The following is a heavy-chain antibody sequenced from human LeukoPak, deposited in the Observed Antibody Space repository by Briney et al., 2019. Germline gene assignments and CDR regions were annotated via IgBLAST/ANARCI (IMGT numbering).Heavy chain of an antibody. CDR1: GGSFSGYC. V-gene: IGHV4-34*01. D-gene: IGHD6-19*01. J-gene: IGHJ4*02. CDR3: ARDLPAASRLGQWLVRSGFGY. CDR2: INHSGST. Sequence: SETLSLTCAVYGGSFSGYCWSWIRQPPGKGLEWIGEINHSGSTNYNPSLKSGGTISVDTSKNQFSLKLSSVTAADTAVYYCARDLPAASRLGQWLVRSGFGYWGQGTLVTVSS.